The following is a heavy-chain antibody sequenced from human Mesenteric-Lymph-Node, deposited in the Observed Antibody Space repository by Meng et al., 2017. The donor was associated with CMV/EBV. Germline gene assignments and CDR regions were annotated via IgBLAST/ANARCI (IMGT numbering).Heavy chain of an antibody. CDR1: GFTFSSYA. CDR3: AKDGPYYFDY. CDR2: ISGSGGNT. J-gene: IGHJ4*02. Sequence: LSCAASGFTFSSYAMHWVRQAPGKGLEWVSVISGSGGNTYYADSVKGRFTISRDNSKNTLYLQMNSLRTEDTAVYYCAKDGPYYFDYWGQGTLVTVSS. V-gene: IGHV3-23*01.